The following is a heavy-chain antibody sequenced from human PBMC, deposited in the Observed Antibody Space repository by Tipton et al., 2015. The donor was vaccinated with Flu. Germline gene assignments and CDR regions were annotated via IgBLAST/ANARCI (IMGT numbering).Heavy chain of an antibody. CDR3: AGGGDSSGYYYEDFDY. J-gene: IGHJ4*02. V-gene: IGHV3-66*02. D-gene: IGHD3-22*01. CDR1: GFTVSSNY. Sequence: SLRLSCAASGFTVSSNYMSWVRQAPGKGLEWVSVIYSGGSTYYADSVKGRFTISRDNSKNTLYLQMNSLRAEDTAVYYCAGGGDSSGYYYEDFDYWGQGTLVTVSS. CDR2: IYSGGST.